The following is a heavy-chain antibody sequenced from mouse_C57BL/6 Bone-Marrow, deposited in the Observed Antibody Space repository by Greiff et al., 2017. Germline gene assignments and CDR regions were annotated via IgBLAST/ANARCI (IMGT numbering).Heavy chain of an antibody. Sequence: VQLQQSGAELVRPGTSVKLSCKASGYTFTSYWMHWVKQRPGQGLEWIGVIDPSDSYTNYNQKFKGKATLTVDTSSSTAYMQLSSLTSEDSAVYYCAIWPLITTVVVPYAMDYWGQGTSVTVSS. D-gene: IGHD1-1*01. V-gene: IGHV1-59*01. CDR1: GYTFTSYW. CDR2: IDPSDSYT. CDR3: AIWPLITTVVVPYAMDY. J-gene: IGHJ4*01.